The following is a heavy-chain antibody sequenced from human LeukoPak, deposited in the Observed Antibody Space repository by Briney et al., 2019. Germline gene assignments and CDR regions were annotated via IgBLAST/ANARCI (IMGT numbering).Heavy chain of an antibody. CDR1: GFTFDDYA. CDR3: AKDNAASSSWYAY. J-gene: IGHJ4*02. V-gene: IGHV3-9*01. CDR2: ISWNSGSI. D-gene: IGHD6-13*01. Sequence: GGSLRLSCAASGFTFDDYAMHWVRQAPGKGLEWVSSISWNSGSIGYADSVKGRFTISRDNAKNSLYLQMNSLRAEDTALYYCAKDNAASSSWYAYWGQGTLVTVSS.